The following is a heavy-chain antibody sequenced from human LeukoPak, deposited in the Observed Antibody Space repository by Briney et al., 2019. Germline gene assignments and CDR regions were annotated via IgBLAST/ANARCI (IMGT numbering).Heavy chain of an antibody. D-gene: IGHD2-15*01. V-gene: IGHV3-33*06. CDR3: AKAPYCSGGSCYHDAFDI. J-gene: IGHJ3*02. CDR1: GFTFSSYG. Sequence: GGSLRLSCAASGFTFSSYGMHWVRQAPGKGLEWVAVIWYDGSNKYYADSVKGRFTISRDNSKNTLYLQMNSLRAEDTAVYYCAKAPYCSGGSCYHDAFDIWGQGTMVTVSS. CDR2: IWYDGSNK.